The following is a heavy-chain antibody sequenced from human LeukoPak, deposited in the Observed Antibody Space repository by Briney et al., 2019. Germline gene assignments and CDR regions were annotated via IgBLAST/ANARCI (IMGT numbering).Heavy chain of an antibody. CDR1: GGSVSDDSCY. CDR2: LYYTAST. V-gene: IGHV4-39*01. J-gene: IGHJ4*02. D-gene: IGHD3-22*01. CDR3: ARRPNYSSGYSSYHFDY. Sequence: PSETLSLTCTVSGGSVSDDSCYWGWIRQPPGKGLEWIGSLYYTASTYYNPSLKSRVTISVDTSKNQFSLKLSSVTAADTAVYYCARRPNYSSGYSSYHFDYWGQGTLVTVSS.